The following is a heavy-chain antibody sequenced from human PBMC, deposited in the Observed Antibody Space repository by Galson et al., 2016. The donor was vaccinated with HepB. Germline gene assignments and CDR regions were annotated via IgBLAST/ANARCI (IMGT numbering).Heavy chain of an antibody. Sequence: LTCTVSNSSISSVYYWGWIRQPPGKGLEWIGNIYHSGRAFYNPSLQSRATISIDTSKKQFSLKLNSVTAADTAVYYCALRGWASRDDYWGQGTLATVSS. CDR1: NSSISSVYY. D-gene: IGHD3-10*01. CDR3: ALRGWASRDDY. CDR2: IYHSGRA. V-gene: IGHV4-38-2*02. J-gene: IGHJ4*02.